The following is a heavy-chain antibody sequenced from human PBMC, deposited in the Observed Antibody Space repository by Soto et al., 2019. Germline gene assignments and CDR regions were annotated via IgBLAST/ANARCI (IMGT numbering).Heavy chain of an antibody. V-gene: IGHV4-34*01. D-gene: IGHD5-18*01. CDR3: VDTAIAYNYGMDV. J-gene: IGHJ6*02. CDR1: GGSFSDYF. CDR2: INHSGTT. Sequence: QVQLQQWGAGLLKPSETLSLTCAVYGGSFSDYFWSWIRQPPGKGLEWIGEINHSGTTNYNPSLKSRVTISLDTSENHCSLHLTSVTAADTAVYFSVDTAIAYNYGMDVWGQGTTVTVSS.